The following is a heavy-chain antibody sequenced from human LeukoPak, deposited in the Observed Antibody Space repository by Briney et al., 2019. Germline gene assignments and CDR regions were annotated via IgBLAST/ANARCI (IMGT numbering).Heavy chain of an antibody. D-gene: IGHD1-7*01. CDR3: AKDGLTGTSLGD. CDR1: GFTFDDYA. CDR2: ISWNSGSI. V-gene: IGHV3-9*01. J-gene: IGHJ4*02. Sequence: GRSLRLSCAASGFTFDDYAMHWVRQAPGKGLEWVSGISWNSGSIGCADSVKGRFTISRDNAKNSLYLQMNSLRAEDTALYYCAKDGLTGTSLGDWGQGTLVTVSS.